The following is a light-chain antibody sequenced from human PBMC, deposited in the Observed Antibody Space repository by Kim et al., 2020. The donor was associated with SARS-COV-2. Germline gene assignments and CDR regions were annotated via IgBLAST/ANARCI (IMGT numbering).Light chain of an antibody. V-gene: IGLV2-14*03. CDR1: SSDVGGYNY. J-gene: IGLJ1*01. CDR3: SSYTSSRHYV. Sequence: QSALTQPASVSGSPGQSITISCTGTSSDVGGYNYVSWYQQHPGKAPKLMIYDVGNRPSGVSNRFSGSKSGNTASLTISGLQAEDEADYYCSSYTSSRHYVFGTGTKVTVL. CDR2: DVG.